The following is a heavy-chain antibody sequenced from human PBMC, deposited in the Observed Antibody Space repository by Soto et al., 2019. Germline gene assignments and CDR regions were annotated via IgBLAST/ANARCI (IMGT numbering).Heavy chain of an antibody. CDR1: GFTFSSYG. Sequence: XESLRLSCAASGFTFSSYGMQWVRQAPGKGLEWVAVISYDGSNKYYADSVKGRFTISRDNSKNTLYLQMNSLRAEDTAVYYCAKSIYDSSGYYWLDYWGQGTLVTVSS. D-gene: IGHD3-22*01. CDR2: ISYDGSNK. CDR3: AKSIYDSSGYYWLDY. V-gene: IGHV3-30*18. J-gene: IGHJ4*02.